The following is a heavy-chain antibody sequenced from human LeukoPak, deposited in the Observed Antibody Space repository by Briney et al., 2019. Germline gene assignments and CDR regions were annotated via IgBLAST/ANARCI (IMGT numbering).Heavy chain of an antibody. CDR3: ARHWYLAYFQH. J-gene: IGHJ1*01. V-gene: IGHV4-4*09. D-gene: IGHD6-13*01. CDR1: GGSISSDY. CDR2: IYTSGST. Sequence: SETLSLTCTVSGGSISSDYWNWIRRPPGKGLEWIGYIYTSGSTNYNPSLKSRVTISVDTSKNQFSLKLSSVTAADTAVYYCARHWYLAYFQHWGQGALVTVSS.